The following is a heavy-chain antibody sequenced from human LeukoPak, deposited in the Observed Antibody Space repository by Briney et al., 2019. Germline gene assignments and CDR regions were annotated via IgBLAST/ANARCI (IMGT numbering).Heavy chain of an antibody. Sequence: SETLSLTCSVSGGSISSSNYYWSWIRQPPGKGLEWIGCIYYSGYTNYKSSLKSRVTMSVDTSKNQFSLKLSSVTAADTAVYYCARGVAVAGTQAFDIWGQGTMVTVSS. CDR2: IYYSGYT. CDR3: ARGVAVAGTQAFDI. CDR1: GGSISSSNYY. D-gene: IGHD6-19*01. J-gene: IGHJ3*02. V-gene: IGHV4-61*05.